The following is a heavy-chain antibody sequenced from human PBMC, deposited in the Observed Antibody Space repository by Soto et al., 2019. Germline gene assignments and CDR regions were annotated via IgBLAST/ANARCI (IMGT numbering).Heavy chain of an antibody. V-gene: IGHV4-31*03. D-gene: IGHD2-2*01. CDR3: ARGGGSTKVDY. J-gene: IGHJ4*02. CDR1: GGSITSSGYY. CDR2: TSNSGST. Sequence: QVQLQESGPGLVKPSQTLSLTCTVSGGSITSSGYYWSWIRQHPGEGLEWIGFTSNSGSTSYNPSLKGRVTLTVDTSANPCSLNLKSVTAVDTAVYSCARGGGSTKVDYWGQGTLVTV.